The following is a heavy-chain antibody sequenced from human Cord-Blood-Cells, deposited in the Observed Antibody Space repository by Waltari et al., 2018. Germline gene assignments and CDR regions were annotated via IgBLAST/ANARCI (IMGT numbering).Heavy chain of an antibody. J-gene: IGHJ4*02. CDR1: GGSFSGYY. CDR2: INHSGST. V-gene: IGHV4-34*01. CDR3: ARGGIVVVPAAIYTFDY. D-gene: IGHD2-2*01. Sequence: QVQLQQWGAGLLKPSETLSLPCAVYGGSFSGYYWSWIRQPPGKGLEWIGEINHSGSTNYNPSLKSRVTISVDTSKNQFSLKLSSVTAADTAVYYCARGGIVVVPAAIYTFDYWGQGTLVTVSS.